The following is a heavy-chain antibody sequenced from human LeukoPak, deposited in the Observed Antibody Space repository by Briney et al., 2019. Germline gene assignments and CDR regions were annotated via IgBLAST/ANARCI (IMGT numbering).Heavy chain of an antibody. J-gene: IGHJ4*02. CDR2: IYPGDSDT. Sequence: GESLKISCKGSGYSFTSYWIGWVRQMPGKGLEWMGIIYPGDSDTRYSPSFQGQVTISADKSISTAYLQWSSLKASDTAMYYCARLAHYDILTAPIGFDYWGQGTLVTVSS. CDR3: ARLAHYDILTAPIGFDY. D-gene: IGHD3-9*01. CDR1: GYSFTSYW. V-gene: IGHV5-51*01.